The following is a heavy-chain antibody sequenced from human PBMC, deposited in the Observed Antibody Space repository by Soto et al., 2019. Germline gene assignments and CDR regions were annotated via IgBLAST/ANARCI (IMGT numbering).Heavy chain of an antibody. CDR2: IGTAGDT. D-gene: IGHD6-13*01. Sequence: PGGSLRLSCAASGFTFSSYDMHWVRQATGKGLEWVSAIGTAGDTYYPGSVKGRFTISRENAKNSLYLQMNSLRAGDTAVYYCARARGRIAAAEPYDYWGQGTRVTVSS. CDR1: GFTFSSYD. V-gene: IGHV3-13*01. J-gene: IGHJ4*02. CDR3: ARARGRIAAAEPYDY.